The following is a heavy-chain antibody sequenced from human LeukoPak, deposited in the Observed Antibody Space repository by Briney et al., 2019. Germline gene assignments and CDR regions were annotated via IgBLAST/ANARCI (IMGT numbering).Heavy chain of an antibody. Sequence: RPSETPSLTCTVSGGSISSSSYYWGWIRQPPGKGLEWIGSIYYSGSTYYNPSLKSRVTISVDTSKNQFSLKLSSVTAADTAVYYCARGIAAAQLWYFDLWGRGTLVTVSS. D-gene: IGHD6-13*01. J-gene: IGHJ2*01. CDR2: IYYSGST. CDR1: GGSISSSSYY. CDR3: ARGIAAAQLWYFDL. V-gene: IGHV4-39*07.